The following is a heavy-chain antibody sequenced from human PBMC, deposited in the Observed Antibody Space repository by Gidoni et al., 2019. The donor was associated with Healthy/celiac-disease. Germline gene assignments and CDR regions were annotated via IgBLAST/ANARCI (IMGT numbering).Heavy chain of an antibody. CDR2: IYHSGST. V-gene: IGHV4-30-2*01. J-gene: IGHJ4*02. CDR1: GASISSGGYS. CDR3: ARGGNDYYGSGSYPYFDY. D-gene: IGHD3-10*01. Sequence: QLQLQESGPGLVQTSQTLSLTCAVSGASISSGGYSWSWIRQPPGKGLEWFWYIYHSGSTYYNPSLNSRVTISVDRSKNQFSLKLSSVTAADTAVYYCARGGNDYYGSGSYPYFDYWGQGTLVTVSS.